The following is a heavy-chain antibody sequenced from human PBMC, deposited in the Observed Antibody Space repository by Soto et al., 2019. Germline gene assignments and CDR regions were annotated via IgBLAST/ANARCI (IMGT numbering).Heavy chain of an antibody. CDR1: GGSISSSGYY. Sequence: XTLSLTGTVSGGSISSSGYYWGWIRQAPGKGLEWIGVIYYSGSTYYNPSLKSRVNISGETPKNQFSLKLSSVPAADTVVYYWASSRSWPDAFDSWGQGTMLTVS. V-gene: IGHV4-39*01. CDR3: ASSRSWPDAFDS. D-gene: IGHD6-13*01. J-gene: IGHJ3*02. CDR2: IYYSGST.